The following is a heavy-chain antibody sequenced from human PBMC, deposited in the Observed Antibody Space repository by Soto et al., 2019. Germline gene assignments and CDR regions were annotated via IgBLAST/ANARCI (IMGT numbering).Heavy chain of an antibody. CDR2: ISYDGSNK. D-gene: IGHD2-21*02. V-gene: IGHV3-30-3*01. CDR1: GFTFSSYA. Sequence: GGSLRLSCAASGFTFSSYAMHWVRQAPGKGLEWVAVISYDGSNKYYADSVKGRFTISRDNSKNTLYLQMNSLRAEDTAVYYCARVWGDSPWYYYGMDVWGQGTTVTVSS. J-gene: IGHJ6*02. CDR3: ARVWGDSPWYYYGMDV.